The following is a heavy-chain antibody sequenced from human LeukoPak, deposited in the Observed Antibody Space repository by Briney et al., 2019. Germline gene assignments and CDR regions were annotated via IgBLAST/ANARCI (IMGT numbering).Heavy chain of an antibody. CDR1: GYSFTGYW. CDR3: ARLALWFGEYKGTFDY. D-gene: IGHD3-10*01. J-gene: IGHJ4*02. CDR2: IYPGDSDT. V-gene: IGHV5-51*01. Sequence: GESLKISCKGSGYSFTGYWIGWVRQMPGKGLEWMGIIYPGDSDTRYSPSFQGQVTISADKSISTAYLQWSSLKASDTAMYYCARLALWFGEYKGTFDYWGQGTLVTVSS.